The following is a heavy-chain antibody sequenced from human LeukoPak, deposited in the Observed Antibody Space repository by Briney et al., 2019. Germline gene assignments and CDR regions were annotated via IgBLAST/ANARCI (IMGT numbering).Heavy chain of an antibody. V-gene: IGHV3-23*01. CDR2: ISRSGCST. CDR3: AKGVGMNYYYMDV. Sequence: GGSLRLSCAASGFTFSSYAMSWVRQAPGKGLEWVSAISRSGCSTYFADSVKGRFTISRDNSKNTLYLQMKSLGAGDTAVYYCAKGVGMNYYYMDVWCKGTTVSV. CDR1: GFTFSSYA. D-gene: IGHD1-26*01. J-gene: IGHJ6*03.